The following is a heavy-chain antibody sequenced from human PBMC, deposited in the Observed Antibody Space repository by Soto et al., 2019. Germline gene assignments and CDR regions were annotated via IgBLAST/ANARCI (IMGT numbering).Heavy chain of an antibody. CDR2: TSSEGYNI. CDR3: AKKLPGPYHALFDH. Sequence: QEQLVESGGGVVQPGTSVRLSCAASGFTFSSFGMHWVRQPPGKGLEWVAVTSSEGYNINYADSVKGRFTISRDNSKNTLFLQMNSLRAEDTAVYFCAKKLPGPYHALFDHCGQGALVTVSA. D-gene: IGHD2-15*01. V-gene: IGHV3-30*18. J-gene: IGHJ4*02. CDR1: GFTFSSFG.